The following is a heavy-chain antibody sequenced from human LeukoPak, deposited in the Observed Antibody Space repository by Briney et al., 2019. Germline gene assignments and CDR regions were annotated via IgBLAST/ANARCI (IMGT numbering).Heavy chain of an antibody. CDR1: GDSISNYY. CDR2: IYHSGSA. Sequence: PSETLSLTCTVSGDSISNYYWSWIRQPPGKGLEWIGYIYHSGSAKYNPSLNSRVTISVDTSKNQLSLKLSSVTAADTAMYYCARHVLTRPGLDLWGRGTLVPVSS. J-gene: IGHJ2*01. D-gene: IGHD4/OR15-4a*01. CDR3: ARHVLTRPGLDL. V-gene: IGHV4-59*08.